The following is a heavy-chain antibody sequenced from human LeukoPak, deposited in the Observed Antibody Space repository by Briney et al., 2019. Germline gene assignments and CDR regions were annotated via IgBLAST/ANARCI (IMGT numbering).Heavy chain of an antibody. CDR2: IYYSGST. D-gene: IGHD3-22*01. J-gene: IGHJ6*03. CDR3: ARERTYYYDSSGYYPVYMDV. V-gene: IGHV4-59*01. Sequence: PAETLSLTCAASGGSISSYYWSWIRQPPGKGLEWIWYIYYSGSTNYNPSLKRRVTISVDTSKNQFSLKLSSVTAADTAVYYCARERTYYYDSSGYYPVYMDVWGKGTTVTVSS. CDR1: GGSISSYY.